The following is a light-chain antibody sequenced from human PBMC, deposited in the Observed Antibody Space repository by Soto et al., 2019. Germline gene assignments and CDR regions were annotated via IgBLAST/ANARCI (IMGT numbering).Light chain of an antibody. CDR1: SGRIASNY. V-gene: IGLV6-57*04. Sequence: NFMLTQPHSVSESLGKTVTISCTRSSGRIASNYVQWYQQRPGSAPTTVIYEDKQRPSGVPGRFSGSIDSSTNSASLAITGLQAEDEADYYCQAYDYSLTAVVFGGGTKLTVL. CDR3: QAYDYSLTAVV. CDR2: EDK. J-gene: IGLJ3*02.